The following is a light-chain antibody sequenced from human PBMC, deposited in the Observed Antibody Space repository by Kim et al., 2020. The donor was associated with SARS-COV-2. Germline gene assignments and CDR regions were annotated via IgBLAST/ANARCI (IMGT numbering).Light chain of an antibody. Sequence: PVKLTCTRSSGHTNYAITWHQQQPEKGPRYLMKINSDGSHSKGDGIPDRFSGSSSGAERYLTISSLQSEDEADYYCQTWGTGTWVFGGGTQLTVL. J-gene: IGLJ3*02. CDR1: SGHTNYA. CDR2: INSDGSH. CDR3: QTWGTGTWV. V-gene: IGLV4-69*01.